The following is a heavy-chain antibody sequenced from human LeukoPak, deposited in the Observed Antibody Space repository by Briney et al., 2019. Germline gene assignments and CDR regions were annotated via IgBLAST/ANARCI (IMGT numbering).Heavy chain of an antibody. Sequence: GSLRLSCAASGFTFSSYWMHWVRQAPGKGLEWIGSIYYSGSTYYNPSLKSRVTISVDTSKNQFSLKLSSVTAADTAVYYCASLSGSYYHFDYWGQGTLVTVSS. V-gene: IGHV4-39*01. CDR1: GFTFSSYW. CDR2: IYYSGST. D-gene: IGHD1-26*01. J-gene: IGHJ4*02. CDR3: ASLSGSYYHFDY.